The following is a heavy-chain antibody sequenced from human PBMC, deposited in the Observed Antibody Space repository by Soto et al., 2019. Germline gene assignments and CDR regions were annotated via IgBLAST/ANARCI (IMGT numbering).Heavy chain of an antibody. CDR1: GYTFTSYA. CDR3: ARTPSGYYYYGMDV. Sequence: QVQLVQSGAEVKKPGASVKVSCKASGYTFTSYAMHWVRQAPGQRLEWMGWINAGNGNTKYSQKFQGRVTITRDTAARTAYMALSSIISEDTAVYYCARTPSGYYYYGMDVWGQGTTVTVSS. CDR2: INAGNGNT. J-gene: IGHJ6*02. D-gene: IGHD3-10*01. V-gene: IGHV1-3*01.